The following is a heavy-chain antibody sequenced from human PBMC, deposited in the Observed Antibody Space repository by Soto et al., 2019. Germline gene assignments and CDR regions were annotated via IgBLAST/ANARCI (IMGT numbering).Heavy chain of an antibody. Sequence: QVPLVQSGAEVKKPGASVKVSCKASGYTFTSYDINWVRQATGQGLEWMGWMNPNSGNTGYAQKFQGRVTMTRNTSISTAYMELSSLRSEDTAVYYCARDSDIVVVPASSSDYYYYMDVWGKGTTVTVSS. D-gene: IGHD2-2*01. V-gene: IGHV1-8*01. J-gene: IGHJ6*03. CDR2: MNPNSGNT. CDR3: ARDSDIVVVPASSSDYYYYMDV. CDR1: GYTFTSYD.